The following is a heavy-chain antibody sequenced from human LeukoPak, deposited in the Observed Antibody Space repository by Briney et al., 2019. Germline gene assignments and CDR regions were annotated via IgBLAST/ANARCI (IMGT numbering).Heavy chain of an antibody. V-gene: IGHV3-48*03. CDR2: ISSSGNTI. CDR3: ARSARLMKGVVEVTALDD. D-gene: IGHD3-3*01. Sequence: GGSLRLSCASSGFIFSSYEVNWVRQAPGKGLEWVSYISSSGNTIYYADSVKGRFTISRDNAKESLYLQMNSLRADDTAVYYCARSARLMKGVVEVTALDDWGQGTLVTVSS. J-gene: IGHJ4*02. CDR1: GFIFSSYE.